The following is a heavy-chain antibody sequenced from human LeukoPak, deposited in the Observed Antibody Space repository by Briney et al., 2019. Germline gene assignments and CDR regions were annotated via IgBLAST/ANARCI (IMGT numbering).Heavy chain of an antibody. CDR3: ARDEYSGLYYYMDV. V-gene: IGHV3-48*03. Sequence: GGSLRLSCAASGFSFSSCEMNWVRQAPGKGLEWVSYIGSTTNSIYYADSVKGRFTISRDNAKKSLHLQMNSLRAEDTAVYYCARDEYSGLYYYMDVWGKGTTVTVSS. CDR2: IGSTTNSI. CDR1: GFSFSSCE. D-gene: IGHD5-12*01. J-gene: IGHJ6*03.